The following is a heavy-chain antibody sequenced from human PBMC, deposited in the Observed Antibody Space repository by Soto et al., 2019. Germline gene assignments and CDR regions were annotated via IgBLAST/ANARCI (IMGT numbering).Heavy chain of an antibody. Sequence: SETLSLTCIVSGGSFSGYYWSWIRQPPGKGLEWIGEINHSGSTNYNPSLKSRVTISVDTSKNQFSLKLSSVTAADTAVYYCASYGVAGFRSYYHGMDVWGQGTTVTVSS. CDR2: INHSGST. D-gene: IGHD6-19*01. V-gene: IGHV4-34*01. CDR1: GGSFSGYY. J-gene: IGHJ6*02. CDR3: ASYGVAGFRSYYHGMDV.